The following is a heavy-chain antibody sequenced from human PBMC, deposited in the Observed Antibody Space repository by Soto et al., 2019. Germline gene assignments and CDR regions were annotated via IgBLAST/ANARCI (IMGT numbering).Heavy chain of an antibody. CDR1: GGTFGNSA. CDR3: ARDGDPQSAFWSGPLGGGRFDP. CDR2: IVPMFGTA. Sequence: QVQLVQSGAEVKKPGSSVNVSCKTSGGTFGNSAVTWVRQAPGQGLEWLGGIVPMFGTANYAQKFQGRVTITADESTITAYMEHSSLNTDDTAVYYCARDGDPQSAFWSGPLGGGRFDPWGQGTLVTVSS. J-gene: IGHJ5*02. D-gene: IGHD3-3*01. V-gene: IGHV1-69*12.